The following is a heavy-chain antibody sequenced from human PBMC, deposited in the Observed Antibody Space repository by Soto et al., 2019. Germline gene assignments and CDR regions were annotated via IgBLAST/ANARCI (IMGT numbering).Heavy chain of an antibody. CDR1: GFSFSNAW. V-gene: IGHV3-15*01. Sequence: PGGSLRLSCAASGFSFSNAWMSWVRQLPGKGLEWVGHIKSKTDGGTADYAAPVKGRFTISRDDSRNTLYLQMNSLKTEDTAMFYCTTLNYGVDVWGQGTTVIVSS. J-gene: IGHJ6*02. CDR2: IKSKTDGGTA. CDR3: TTLNYGVDV.